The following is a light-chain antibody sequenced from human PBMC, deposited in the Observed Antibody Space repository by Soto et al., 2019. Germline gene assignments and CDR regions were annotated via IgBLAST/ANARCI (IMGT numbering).Light chain of an antibody. CDR3: QQRINWPLT. V-gene: IGKV3-11*01. Sequence: EIVLTQSPATLSLSPGERATLSCRASQSVTTFLAWYQQKPGQAPRLLIYDASNRATGIPARFSGSGYGTAFTLTISSLEPEDFAVDSCQQRINWPLTFGGGTKVEIK. CDR2: DAS. CDR1: QSVTTF. J-gene: IGKJ4*01.